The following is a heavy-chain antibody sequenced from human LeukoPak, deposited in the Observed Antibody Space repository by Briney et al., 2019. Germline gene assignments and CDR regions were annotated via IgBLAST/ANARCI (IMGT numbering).Heavy chain of an antibody. J-gene: IGHJ4*02. Sequence: TSETLSLTCAVYGGSFSGYYWSWIRQPPGKGLEWIGEINHSGSTNYNPSLKSRVTISVDTSKNQFSLKLSSVTAADTAVYYCARLSSSWDEYYFDYWGQGTLVTVSS. D-gene: IGHD6-13*01. CDR2: INHSGST. CDR1: GGSFSGYY. V-gene: IGHV4-34*01. CDR3: ARLSSSWDEYYFDY.